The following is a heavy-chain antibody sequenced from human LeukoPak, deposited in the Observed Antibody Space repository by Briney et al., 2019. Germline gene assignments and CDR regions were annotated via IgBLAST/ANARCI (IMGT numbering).Heavy chain of an antibody. V-gene: IGHV1-2*02. CDR1: GYTFTGYY. CDR2: INPNSGGT. CDR3: ATVVVPAAAWFDP. Sequence: GASVKVSCKASGYTFTGYYMHWVRQAPGQGLEWMGWINPNSGGTNYAQKFQGRVTMTRDMSISTAYMELSRLRSDDTAVYYCATVVVPAAAWFDPWGQGTLVTVSS. D-gene: IGHD2-2*01. J-gene: IGHJ5*02.